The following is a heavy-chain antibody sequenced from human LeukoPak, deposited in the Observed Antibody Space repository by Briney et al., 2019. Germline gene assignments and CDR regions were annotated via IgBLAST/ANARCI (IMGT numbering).Heavy chain of an antibody. V-gene: IGHV5-51*01. D-gene: IGHD4-17*01. Sequence: GESLKISCQGSIHTFTNYWIGWVRQMPGEGLEWMGIIFPGDSDTRYNPSFQGQVTISAARSISTAYLQWSSLKASHTAIYYCARLVGDYFYFDNWGQGTLVSVSS. CDR3: ARLVGDYFYFDN. CDR1: IHTFTNYW. CDR2: IFPGDSDT. J-gene: IGHJ4*02.